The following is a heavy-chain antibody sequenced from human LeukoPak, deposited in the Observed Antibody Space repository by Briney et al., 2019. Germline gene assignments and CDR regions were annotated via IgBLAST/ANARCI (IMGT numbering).Heavy chain of an antibody. Sequence: ASVKVSCKASGYTFTGYYMHWVRQAPGQGLEWMGIINPSGDDTIYAQKFQGRVTMTRDTSTSTVYMELSSLRPEDTAVYYCARAPDITIDYWGQGTLVTVSS. D-gene: IGHD3-3*02. J-gene: IGHJ4*02. CDR1: GYTFTGYY. CDR2: INPSGDDT. V-gene: IGHV1-46*01. CDR3: ARAPDITIDY.